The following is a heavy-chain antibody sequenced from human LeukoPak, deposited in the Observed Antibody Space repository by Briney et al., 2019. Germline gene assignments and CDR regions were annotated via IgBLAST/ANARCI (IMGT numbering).Heavy chain of an antibody. D-gene: IGHD6-6*01. V-gene: IGHV1-69*13. CDR2: IIPIFGTA. CDR3: VAGNRSSSVWFDP. J-gene: IGHJ5*02. Sequence: SVNVSCKASGYTFTSYGISWVRQAPGQGLEWMGGIIPIFGTANYAQKFQGRVTITADESTSTAYMELSSLRSEDTAVYYCVAGNRSSSVWFDPWGQGTLVTVSS. CDR1: GYTFTSYG.